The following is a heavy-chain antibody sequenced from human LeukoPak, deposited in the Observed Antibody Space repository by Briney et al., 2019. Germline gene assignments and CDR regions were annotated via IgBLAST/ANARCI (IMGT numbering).Heavy chain of an antibody. Sequence: GESLRLSCAASGFTFSSYSMNCVRQPPGKWLEWVSSISSSSYIYYPNSVKGRFIISRDNAKNSLYLQMNSLRAEDTAVYYCARGLSVVVPAAILKGLIYYYMDVWGKGTTVTVSS. CDR3: ARGLSVVVPAAILKGLIYYYMDV. J-gene: IGHJ6*03. V-gene: IGHV3-21*01. D-gene: IGHD2-2*02. CDR2: ISSSSYI. CDR1: GFTFSSYS.